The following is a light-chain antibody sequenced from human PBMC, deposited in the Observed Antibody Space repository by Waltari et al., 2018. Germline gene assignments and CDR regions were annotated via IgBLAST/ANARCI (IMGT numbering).Light chain of an antibody. CDR1: HGISSY. CDR2: AAS. Sequence: EIQLTQSPSFLSASVGYRVTITCRASHGISSYLVWYPQKPGKAPKVMISAASTLQTGVPSRFSGSGSGTEFTLTSSSLQPEDFATYYCQQVNGYPLTFGGGTKVEIK. CDR3: QQVNGYPLT. V-gene: IGKV1-9*01. J-gene: IGKJ4*01.